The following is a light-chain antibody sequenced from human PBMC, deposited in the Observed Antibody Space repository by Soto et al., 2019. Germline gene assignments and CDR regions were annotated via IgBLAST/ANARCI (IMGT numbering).Light chain of an antibody. V-gene: IGKV1-33*01. CDR3: QQYDNLLL. Sequence: DIQMTQAPSSLSASVGDRVTITAQASQDISNYLNWYQQKPGKAPKLLIYDASNLETGVPSRFSGSGSGTDFTFTISSLQPEDIATYYCQQYDNLLLFGGGTKVDIK. CDR1: QDISNY. J-gene: IGKJ4*01. CDR2: DAS.